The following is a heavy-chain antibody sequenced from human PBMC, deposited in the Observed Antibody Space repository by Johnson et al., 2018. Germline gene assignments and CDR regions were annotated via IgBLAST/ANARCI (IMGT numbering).Heavy chain of an antibody. J-gene: IGHJ3*02. V-gene: IGHV3-74*02. D-gene: IGHD3-9*01. CDR1: GFTFSNYW. CDR2: INTDGSNI. Sequence: VQLVQSGGGLVQPGGSLRLSCAASGFTFSNYWMHWVRQASGKGLVWVSRINTDGSNIGYADSVKGRFAISRDNAKNTLYLQMDSLRAEDTAVYYCVRTVNIDWRNAFHIWGQGTMVTVSS. CDR3: VRTVNIDWRNAFHI.